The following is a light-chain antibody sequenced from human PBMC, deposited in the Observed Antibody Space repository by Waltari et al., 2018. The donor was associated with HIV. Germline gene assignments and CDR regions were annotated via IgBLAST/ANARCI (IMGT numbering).Light chain of an antibody. J-gene: IGKJ3*01. Sequence: DIQMTQSPASVSASVGDTVTFTCRASQPTANWLAWYQQKPGKAPNLLIYGASSLQSGVPSRFSGSGSGTDFTLTINSLQPEDSAIYYCQPANTFPLTFGPGTKLDI. CDR3: QPANTFPLT. V-gene: IGKV1D-12*01. CDR2: GAS. CDR1: QPTANW.